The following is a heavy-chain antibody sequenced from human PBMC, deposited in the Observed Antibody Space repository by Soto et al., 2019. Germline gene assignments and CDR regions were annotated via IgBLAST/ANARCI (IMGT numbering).Heavy chain of an antibody. CDR1: GGSISSYY. Sequence: QVQLQESGPGLVKPSETLSLTCTVSGGSISSYYWSWIRQPPGKGLEWIGYIYYSGSTNYNPSLKSRVTISVDTSKNQFSLKLSSVTAADTAVYYCARGRTLRFLELFDPWGQGTLVTVSS. J-gene: IGHJ5*02. CDR3: ARGRTLRFLELFDP. CDR2: IYYSGST. D-gene: IGHD3-3*01. V-gene: IGHV4-59*01.